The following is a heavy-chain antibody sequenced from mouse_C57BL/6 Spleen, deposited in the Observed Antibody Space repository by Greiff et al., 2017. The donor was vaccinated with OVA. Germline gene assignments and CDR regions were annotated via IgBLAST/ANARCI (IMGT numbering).Heavy chain of an antibody. CDR2: ISYSGST. Sequence: EVQLQESGPGMVKPSQSLSLTCTVTGYSITSGYDWHWIRHFPGNKLEWMGYISYSGSTNYNPSLKSRISITHDTSKNHFFLKLNSVTTEDTATYYCARVDPLYAMDYWGQGTSVTVSS. J-gene: IGHJ4*01. CDR1: GYSITSGYD. V-gene: IGHV3-1*01. CDR3: ARVDPLYAMDY.